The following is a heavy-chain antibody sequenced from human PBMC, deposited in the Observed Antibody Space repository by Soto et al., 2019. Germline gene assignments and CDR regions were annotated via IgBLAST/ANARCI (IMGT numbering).Heavy chain of an antibody. Sequence: ASVKVSFKASGYAFTSFPVSWVRQAPGQGLEWMGSITSHNGRTEYAQKFQGRVTMTRDTSTSTVYMELKSPRFDDTAVYYCARERIEALKNILPYFDNCGQGSLVTVSS. CDR2: ITSHNGRT. CDR3: ARERIEALKNILPYFDN. V-gene: IGHV1-18*04. D-gene: IGHD2-21*01. J-gene: IGHJ4*02. CDR1: GYAFTSFP.